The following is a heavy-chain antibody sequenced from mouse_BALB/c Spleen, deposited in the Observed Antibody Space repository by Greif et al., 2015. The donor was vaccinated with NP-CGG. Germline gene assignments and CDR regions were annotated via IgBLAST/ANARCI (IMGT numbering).Heavy chain of an antibody. J-gene: IGHJ2*01. CDR2: ISSGGSYT. CDR3: ARHRGHGYDVFDY. CDR1: GFTFSNYG. Sequence: VQLKQSGGDLVKPGGSLKLSCAASGFTFSNYGMSWVRQTPDKRLEWVATISSGGSYTYYPDSVKGRFTISRDNAKNTLYLQMSSLKFEDTAMYYCARHRGHGYDVFDYWGQGTTLTVSS. V-gene: IGHV5-6*01. D-gene: IGHD2-2*01.